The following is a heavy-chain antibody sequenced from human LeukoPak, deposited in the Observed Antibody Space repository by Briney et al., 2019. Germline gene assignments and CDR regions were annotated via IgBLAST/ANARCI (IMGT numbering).Heavy chain of an antibody. CDR2: IRFDGSNK. J-gene: IGHJ4*02. CDR1: GFTVSSYG. V-gene: IGHV3-30*02. D-gene: IGHD3-3*02. Sequence: GGSLTLSCAASGFTVSSYGLHWVRQAPGKGLEWVAFIRFDGSNKYYADSVKGRFTITRDNSKNTLYVQMNSLRGEDTAAYYCAKDLKHSYYFDYWGQGTLVTVSS. CDR3: AKDLKHSYYFDY.